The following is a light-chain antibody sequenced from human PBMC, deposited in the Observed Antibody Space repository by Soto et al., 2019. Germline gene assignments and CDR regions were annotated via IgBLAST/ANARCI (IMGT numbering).Light chain of an antibody. J-gene: IGKJ4*01. CDR3: QQRSNWPLT. CDR1: QSVSSY. Sequence: EIVLTQSPATLSLSPGDRATLSCRASQSVSSYLAWYQQKPGQAPRLLIYDASNRAAGIPVRFSGSGSGTDFTLTISSLDPEDFAVYYCQQRSNWPLTFGGGTKVEIK. V-gene: IGKV3-11*01. CDR2: DAS.